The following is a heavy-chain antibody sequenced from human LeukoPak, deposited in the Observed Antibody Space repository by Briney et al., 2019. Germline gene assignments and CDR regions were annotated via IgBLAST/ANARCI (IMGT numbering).Heavy chain of an antibody. CDR1: GYTFSRYG. J-gene: IGHJ4*02. D-gene: IGHD1-26*01. CDR2: IGVFNGNR. CDR3: GRDWDWHVQF. Sequence: ASVKVSCKTSGYTFSRYGFSWVRQAPGQGLEWIGWIGVFNGNRNYAKSVQGRITLTADTSTNTTYMELRSLTSDDSAVYFCGRDWDWHVQFWGQGTLITVSS. V-gene: IGHV1-18*01.